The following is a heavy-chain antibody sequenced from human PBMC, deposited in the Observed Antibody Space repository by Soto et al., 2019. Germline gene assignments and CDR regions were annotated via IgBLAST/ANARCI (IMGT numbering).Heavy chain of an antibody. CDR2: IYYGGSA. Sequence: QVQLQESGPGLVKPSETLSLTCTVSGGSISTYYWNWIRQPPGKGLEWIGYIYYGGSANYNPSLKSRASISVDTSKKQFSLQLSSVTAADTAVYYCARGGHCTNGVCSALDYWGQGTLVTVSS. V-gene: IGHV4-59*08. J-gene: IGHJ4*02. D-gene: IGHD2-8*01. CDR1: GGSISTYY. CDR3: ARGGHCTNGVCSALDY.